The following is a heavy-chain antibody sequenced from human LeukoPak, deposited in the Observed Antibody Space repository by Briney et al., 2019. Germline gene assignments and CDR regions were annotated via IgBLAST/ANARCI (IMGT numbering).Heavy chain of an antibody. CDR3: AKIGDDYVWGSYRFDY. D-gene: IGHD3-16*02. J-gene: IGHJ4*02. CDR2: IKQDGSEK. CDR1: GFTFSSYW. V-gene: IGHV3-7*03. Sequence: PGGSLRLSCAASGFTFSSYWMSWVRQAPGKGLEWVANIKQDGSEKYYVDSVKGRFTISRDNSKNTLYLQMNSLRAEDTAVYYCAKIGDDYVWGSYRFDYWGQGTLVTVSS.